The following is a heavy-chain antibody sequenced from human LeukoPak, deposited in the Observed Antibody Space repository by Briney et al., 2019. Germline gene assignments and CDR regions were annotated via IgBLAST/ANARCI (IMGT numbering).Heavy chain of an antibody. CDR1: GFTFSSSA. CDR3: ARLTRQLSGSSNDY. D-gene: IGHD3-10*01. Sequence: GGSLRLSCTASGFTFSSSAMNWVCHTPGKGLEWVSYISSTSSTIYYADSVKGRFTVSRDNAKNSLYLQMNTLRAEDTAVYYCARLTRQLSGSSNDYWGXGTLVTVSS. V-gene: IGHV3-48*01. CDR2: ISSTSSTI. J-gene: IGHJ4*01.